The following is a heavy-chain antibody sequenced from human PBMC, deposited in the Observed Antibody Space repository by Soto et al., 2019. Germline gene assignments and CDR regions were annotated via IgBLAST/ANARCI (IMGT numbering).Heavy chain of an antibody. V-gene: IGHV3-23*01. J-gene: IGHJ4*02. CDR3: ANPACINESCRY. CDR1: GFTFSSYA. CDR2: ISGSCGST. Sequence: EVQLLESGGGLVQPGGSLRLSCAASGFTFSSYAMSWGRQAPGKGLEWVSAISGSCGSTYYADSVKGRFTISRDNSKNTRYLQMNNLRAKNTAVYYLANPACINESCRYWGQGTLVTVSS. D-gene: IGHD1-1*01.